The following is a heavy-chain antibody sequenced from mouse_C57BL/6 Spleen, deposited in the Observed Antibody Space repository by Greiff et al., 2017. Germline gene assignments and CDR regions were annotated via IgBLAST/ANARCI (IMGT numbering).Heavy chain of an antibody. CDR2: IEPNSGGT. J-gene: IGHJ3*01. CDR3: ARSYYYGGRDN. Sequence: QVQLKQSGAELVKPGASVTLSCKASGYTFTSYWMHWVQQRPGRGLEWMGRIEPNSGGTKYNEKFKSKATLTVDKPSSTDYMQHSSLTSEDAAVYYCARSYYYGGRDNWGQGTLVTVSS. CDR1: GYTFTSYW. V-gene: IGHV1-72*01. D-gene: IGHD1-1*01.